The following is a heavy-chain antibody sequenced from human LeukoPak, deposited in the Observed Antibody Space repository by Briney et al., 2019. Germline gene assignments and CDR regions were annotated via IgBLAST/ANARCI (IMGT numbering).Heavy chain of an antibody. Sequence: GGSLRLSCAASGFSFSDSYMSWIRQAPGQGLEWLSYIKSSDTSTFYADSVKGRFTVSRDNAKNSLYLQMNSLRAEDTAVYYCARRVNMSSHAFDIWGQGTVVTVSS. J-gene: IGHJ3*02. CDR3: ARRVNMSSHAFDI. CDR2: IKSSDTST. CDR1: GFSFSDSY. D-gene: IGHD2/OR15-2a*01. V-gene: IGHV3-11*01.